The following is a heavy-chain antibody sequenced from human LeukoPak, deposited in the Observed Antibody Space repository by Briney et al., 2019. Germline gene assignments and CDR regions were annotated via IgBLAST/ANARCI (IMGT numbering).Heavy chain of an antibody. D-gene: IGHD3-10*01. CDR1: GGSISSGGYY. CDR3: ASREGVRVGYFDY. CDR2: IYYSGST. Sequence: SETLSLTCTVSGGSISSGGYYWSWIRQHPGKGLEWIGYIYYSGSTYYNPSLKSRVTISVDTSKNQFSLKLSSVTAADTAMYYCASREGVRVGYFDYWGQGTLVTVSS. V-gene: IGHV4-31*03. J-gene: IGHJ4*02.